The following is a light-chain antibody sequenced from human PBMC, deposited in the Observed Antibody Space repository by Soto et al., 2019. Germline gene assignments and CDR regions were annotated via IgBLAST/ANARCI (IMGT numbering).Light chain of an antibody. CDR3: CSYAGSYTWV. V-gene: IGLV2-11*01. J-gene: IGLJ1*01. CDR1: SSDVGGYNY. CDR2: EVT. Sequence: QSALTQPRSVSGSPGQSVTISCTGTSSDVGGYNYVSWYEQHPVKAPKLMIYEVTKRPSGVPDRFSGSKSGNTASLTISGLQAEDEADYYCCSYAGSYTWVFGTGTKLTVL.